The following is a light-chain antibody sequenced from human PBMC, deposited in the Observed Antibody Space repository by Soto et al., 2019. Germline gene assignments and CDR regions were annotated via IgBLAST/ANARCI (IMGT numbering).Light chain of an antibody. V-gene: IGKV1-5*01. CDR3: QQYTNTNNPWT. CDR1: QTISTW. Sequence: DIQVAQSPPTLSASVGDRVTITCRASQTISTWMAWYQQKPGKAPKLLVYDASTLQSGVASRFSGSGSGTEFTLIISGLRPDDSATYYCQQYTNTNNPWTFGQRTMV. J-gene: IGKJ1*01. CDR2: DAS.